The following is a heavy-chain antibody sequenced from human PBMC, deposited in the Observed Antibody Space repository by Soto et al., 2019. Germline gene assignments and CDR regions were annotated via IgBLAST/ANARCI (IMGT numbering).Heavy chain of an antibody. CDR1: GFTFSTYS. CDR2: ITSTSSTI. D-gene: IGHD6-19*01. Sequence: EAQLAESGGGLVQPGGSLRLSCAASGFTFSTYSINWVRQAPGKGLELVSYITSTSSTIYYADSVKGRFTVSRDNAENPLYLQMSSLRDEDTAVYHCARVGWGVYGMDVWGQGTSVTVSS. J-gene: IGHJ6*02. V-gene: IGHV3-48*02. CDR3: ARVGWGVYGMDV.